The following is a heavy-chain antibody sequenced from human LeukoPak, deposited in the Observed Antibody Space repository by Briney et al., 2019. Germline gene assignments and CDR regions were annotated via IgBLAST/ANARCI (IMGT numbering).Heavy chain of an antibody. D-gene: IGHD2-2*01. CDR3: AKVVVVPAATTKTYYFDF. J-gene: IGHJ4*02. V-gene: IGHV3-23*01. CDR1: GFTFSSYA. CDR2: ISVAAGST. Sequence: GGSLRLSCAASGFTFSSYAMTWVRQAPGKGLEWVSGISVAAGSTYYADSVKGRFTIFRDNSKNTLYLQMNSLRAEDTAVYYCAKVVVVPAATTKTYYFDFWGQGTLVTVSS.